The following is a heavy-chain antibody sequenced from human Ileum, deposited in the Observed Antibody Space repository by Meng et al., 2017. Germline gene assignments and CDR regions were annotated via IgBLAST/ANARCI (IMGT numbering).Heavy chain of an antibody. CDR1: CASISSGYW. CDR3: ARNGAYSADP. CDR2: IHHGGGT. D-gene: IGHD2-21*01. J-gene: IGHJ5*02. V-gene: IGHV4-4*02. Sequence: QGQLQEAGPGLGGPSGTLSLTCAVSCASISSGYWWSWVRQPPGKGLEWIGEIHHGGGTNYNPSLKSRVTISVDKSSNQYTLRLTSVTAADTAMYYCARNGAYSADPWGQGTLVTVSS.